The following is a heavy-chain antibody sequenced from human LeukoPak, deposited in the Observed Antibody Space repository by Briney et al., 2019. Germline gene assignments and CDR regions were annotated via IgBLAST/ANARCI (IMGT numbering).Heavy chain of an antibody. D-gene: IGHD6-19*01. Sequence: PGGSLRLSCATSGFTLSSYSMNWVRQAPGKGLEWISYISSGSTTIYYADSVKGRFTISRDNAKNSVYLQMNSLRAEDTAVYYCARDVEQWLVRVSYFDYWGQGTLVTVYS. CDR2: ISSGSTTI. V-gene: IGHV3-48*01. CDR3: ARDVEQWLVRVSYFDY. CDR1: GFTLSSYS. J-gene: IGHJ4*02.